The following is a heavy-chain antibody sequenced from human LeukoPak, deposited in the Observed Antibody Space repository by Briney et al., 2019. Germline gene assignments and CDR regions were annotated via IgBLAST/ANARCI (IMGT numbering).Heavy chain of an antibody. V-gene: IGHV3-23*01. CDR3: ARADFWSGYPYFDY. CDR2: ISADGTTT. D-gene: IGHD3-3*01. CDR1: GFTFSSFA. J-gene: IGHJ4*02. Sequence: PGESLRLSCAVSGFTFSSFAMNWVRQAPGGGLKWVSGISADGTTTYYENSLEGRFTISRDNSRNTLYLQMNSLRTDDTAVYYCARADFWSGYPYFDYWGQGTLVTVSS.